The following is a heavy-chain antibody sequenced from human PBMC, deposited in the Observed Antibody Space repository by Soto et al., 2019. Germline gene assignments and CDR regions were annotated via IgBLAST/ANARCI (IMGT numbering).Heavy chain of an antibody. V-gene: IGHV3-74*01. CDR3: ASGEGRNGHDTRSDY. J-gene: IGHJ4*02. CDR1: GFNFNTYW. Sequence: PGGSLRLSCAVSGFNFNTYWMHWVRQAPGKGLVWVSRINSDGSSIIYADSVKGRFTISRDNFKNTVYLQMNGLRFEDTAVYYCASGEGRNGHDTRSDYWGQGTLVTVSS. D-gene: IGHD5-12*01. CDR2: INSDGSSI.